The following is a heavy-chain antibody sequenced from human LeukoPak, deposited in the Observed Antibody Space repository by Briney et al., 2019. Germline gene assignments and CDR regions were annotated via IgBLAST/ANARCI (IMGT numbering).Heavy chain of an antibody. J-gene: IGHJ4*02. D-gene: IGHD7-27*01. Sequence: PSRTLSLTCTVSGGSISSGDYYWSWIRQPPGKGLKWIGYIYYSGSTYYNPSLKSRATISVDTSKNQFSLKLSSVTAADTAVYYCARDLGNYFDYWGPGTLVTVSS. CDR1: GGSISSGDYY. CDR3: ARDLGNYFDY. V-gene: IGHV4-30-4*01. CDR2: IYYSGST.